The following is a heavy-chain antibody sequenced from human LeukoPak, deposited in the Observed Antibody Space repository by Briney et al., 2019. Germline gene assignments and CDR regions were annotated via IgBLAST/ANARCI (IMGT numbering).Heavy chain of an antibody. Sequence: GGTLRLSCAASGFTFSSYGMSWVRQAPGKGLEWVSAISGSGGSTYYADSVKGRFTISRDNAKNSLYLQMNSLRAEDTAVYYCAREGGLFFYTDVWGKGTTVTVSS. CDR3: AREGGLFFYTDV. CDR1: GFTFSSYG. V-gene: IGHV3-23*01. CDR2: ISGSGGST. J-gene: IGHJ6*03. D-gene: IGHD2-21*01.